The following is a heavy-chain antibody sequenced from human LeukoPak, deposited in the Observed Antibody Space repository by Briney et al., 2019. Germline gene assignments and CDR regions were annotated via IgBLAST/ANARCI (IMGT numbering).Heavy chain of an antibody. V-gene: IGHV4-4*07. CDR2: IYGSGST. Sequence: PSETLSLTCTVSGGSISGYYWSWIRQPAGKGLEWIGHIYGSGSTNYNRSLRSRVTMSVDTSKNQISLQLTSMTAADTAVYYCARAVRSGRRWYLDPWSRGALVTVSS. D-gene: IGHD6-25*01. CDR3: ARAVRSGRRWYLDP. CDR1: GGSISGYY. J-gene: IGHJ2*01.